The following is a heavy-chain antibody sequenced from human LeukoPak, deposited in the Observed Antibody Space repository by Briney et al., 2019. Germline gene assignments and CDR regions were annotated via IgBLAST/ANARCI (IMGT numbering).Heavy chain of an antibody. Sequence: SQTLSLTCTVSGGSISSGSYYWSWIRQPAGKRLEWIGRIYASGSTNYNPSLKSRVTISVDTSKNQFSLKLSSVTAADTAVYYCARDGSSWYNWFDPWGQGTLVTVSS. CDR3: ARDGSSWYNWFDP. D-gene: IGHD6-13*01. V-gene: IGHV4-61*02. CDR1: GGSISSGSYY. CDR2: IYASGST. J-gene: IGHJ5*02.